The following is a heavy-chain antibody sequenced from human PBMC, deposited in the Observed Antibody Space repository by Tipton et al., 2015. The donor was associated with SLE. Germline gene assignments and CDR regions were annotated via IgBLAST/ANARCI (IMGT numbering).Heavy chain of an antibody. CDR3: AREVITITDSDAFDI. Sequence: TLSLTCTVSGGSLHNQDWSWIRQPPGTGLAWIGYVYSSDSTTYNPSLQSRVIISVDTSKNQFSLKLRSVTAADTAVYYCAREVITITDSDAFDIWGQGTMVTVSS. CDR2: VYSSDST. CDR1: GGSLHNQD. V-gene: IGHV4-59*11. D-gene: IGHD2-21*01. J-gene: IGHJ3*02.